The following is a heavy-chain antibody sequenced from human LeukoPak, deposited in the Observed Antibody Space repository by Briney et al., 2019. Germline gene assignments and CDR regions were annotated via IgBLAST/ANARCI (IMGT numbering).Heavy chain of an antibody. Sequence: PSETLSLTCAVSGGSISSSYWWSWVRQPPGKGLEWIGEIYYSGSTNYNPSLKSRVTISVDKSKCQFSLKLSSVTAADTAVYYCARHDPIVGTPDAFDIWGQGTMVTVSS. CDR1: GGSISSSYW. CDR2: IYYSGST. CDR3: ARHDPIVGTPDAFDI. J-gene: IGHJ3*02. V-gene: IGHV4-4*02. D-gene: IGHD1-26*01.